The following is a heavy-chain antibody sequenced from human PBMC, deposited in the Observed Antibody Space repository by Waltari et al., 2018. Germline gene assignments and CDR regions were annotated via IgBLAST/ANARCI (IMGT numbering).Heavy chain of an antibody. D-gene: IGHD3-10*01. CDR3: ARGHLLWFGELGAFDI. Sequence: EVQLVESGGGLVQPGGSLRLSCAASGFTFSSYEMHWVRQAPGKGLEWVSYISSSGSTIYYADSVKGRFTISRDNAKNSLYLQMNSLRAEDTAVYYCARGHLLWFGELGAFDIWGQGTMVTVSS. CDR1: GFTFSSYE. J-gene: IGHJ3*02. CDR2: ISSSGSTI. V-gene: IGHV3-48*03.